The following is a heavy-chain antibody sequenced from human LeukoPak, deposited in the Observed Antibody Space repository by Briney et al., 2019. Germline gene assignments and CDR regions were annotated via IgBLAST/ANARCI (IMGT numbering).Heavy chain of an antibody. Sequence: KPSETLSLTCTVSGGSISSHYWSWIRQPPGKGLEWIGYISCIGSTNYNPSLKSRVTISVDTSKNQFSLKLSSVTAADAAVYFCARDPTTVTKGLDIWGQGTMVTVSS. CDR2: ISCIGST. J-gene: IGHJ3*02. V-gene: IGHV4-59*11. D-gene: IGHD4-17*01. CDR3: ARDPTTVTKGLDI. CDR1: GGSISSHY.